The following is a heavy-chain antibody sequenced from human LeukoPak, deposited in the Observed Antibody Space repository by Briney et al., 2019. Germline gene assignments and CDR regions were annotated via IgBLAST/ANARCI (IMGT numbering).Heavy chain of an antibody. D-gene: IGHD3-10*01. CDR2: ISSSGSTI. CDR1: GFTFSSYA. J-gene: IGHJ6*03. V-gene: IGHV3-48*03. Sequence: GGSRRLSCAASGFTFSSYAMNWVRQAPGKGLEWVSYISSSGSTIYYADSVKGRFTISRDNAKNSLYLQMNSLRAEDTAVYYCARDGIYYGSGSYVYYYYYMDVWGKGTTVTISS. CDR3: ARDGIYYGSGSYVYYYYYMDV.